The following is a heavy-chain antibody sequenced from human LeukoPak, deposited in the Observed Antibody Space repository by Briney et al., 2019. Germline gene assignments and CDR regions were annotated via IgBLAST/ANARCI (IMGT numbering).Heavy chain of an antibody. V-gene: IGHV3-33*01. J-gene: IGHJ4*02. CDR1: GFTFSSYG. Sequence: PGGSLRLSCAASGFTFSSYGFHWVRRAPGKGLEWVAVIWYDGSNKYYGDSVKGRFTISRDNAKNSLYLQMNSLRAEDTAVYYCARDSSGILLHWGQGTLVTVSS. CDR3: ARDSSGILLH. CDR2: IWYDGSNK. D-gene: IGHD3-22*01.